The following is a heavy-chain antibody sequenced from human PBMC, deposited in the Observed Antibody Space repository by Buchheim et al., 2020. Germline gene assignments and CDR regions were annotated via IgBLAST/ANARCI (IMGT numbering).Heavy chain of an antibody. J-gene: IGHJ5*02. Sequence: QVQLQESGPGLVKPSGTLSLTCAVSGGSISSSNWWSWVRQPPGKGLEWIGDIYHSGSTNYNPSLKSRVTISVDTSQHQFFLKLSSVTAAETAVYYCARRKPRDGYRLGWFDPWGQGTL. D-gene: IGHD5-24*01. CDR3: ARRKPRDGYRLGWFDP. V-gene: IGHV4-4*02. CDR1: GGSISSSNW. CDR2: IYHSGST.